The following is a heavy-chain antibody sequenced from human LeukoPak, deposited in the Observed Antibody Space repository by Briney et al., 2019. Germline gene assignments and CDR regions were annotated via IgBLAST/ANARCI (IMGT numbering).Heavy chain of an antibody. CDR3: ARPLFDKAYCGGDCYPGGHFDY. CDR1: GYTFTSYY. J-gene: IGHJ4*02. V-gene: IGHV1-46*01. Sequence: GASVKVSCKASGYTFTSYYMHWVRQAPGQGLEWMGIINPSGGSTSYAQKFQGRVTMTRDTSTSTVYMGLSSLRSEDTAVYYCARPLFDKAYCGGDCYPGGHFDYWGQGTLVTVSS. CDR2: INPSGGST. D-gene: IGHD2-21*02.